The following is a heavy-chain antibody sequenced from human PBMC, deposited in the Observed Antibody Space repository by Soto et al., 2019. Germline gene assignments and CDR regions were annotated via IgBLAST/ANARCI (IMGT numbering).Heavy chain of an antibody. CDR3: ARTYYYDSSAEKDAFDI. J-gene: IGHJ3*02. CDR1: GGSISSGGYY. V-gene: IGHV4-61*08. CDR2: IYYSGST. D-gene: IGHD3-22*01. Sequence: PSETLSLTCAVSGGSISSGGYYWSWIRQPPGKGLEWIGYIYYSGSTNYNPSLKSRVTISVDTSKNQFSLKLSSVTAADTAVYYCARTYYYDSSAEKDAFDIWGQGTMVTVSS.